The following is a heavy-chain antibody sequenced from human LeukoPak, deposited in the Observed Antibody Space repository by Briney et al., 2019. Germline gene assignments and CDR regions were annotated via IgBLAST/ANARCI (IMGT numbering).Heavy chain of an antibody. V-gene: IGHV3-23*01. CDR3: ARGLVTKGYFDY. Sequence: GGSLRPSCAASEFTFSSYAVSWVRQAPGKGLEWVSAISGSGGTTYYGDSVKGRFTISRDNSKNTLYLQMNSLRAEDTALYYCARGLVTKGYFDYWGQGTLVTVSS. CDR2: ISGSGGTT. CDR1: EFTFSSYA. D-gene: IGHD2-21*02. J-gene: IGHJ4*02.